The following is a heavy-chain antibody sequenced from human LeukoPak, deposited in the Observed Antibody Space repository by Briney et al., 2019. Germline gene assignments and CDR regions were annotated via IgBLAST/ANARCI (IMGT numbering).Heavy chain of an antibody. CDR1: GNYW. V-gene: IGHV3-74*01. J-gene: IGHJ5*02. Sequence: GGSLRLSCAASGNYWMHWVRQVPGKGLVWVSHINSDGSWTSYADSVKGRFTISRDNAKNSLYLQMNSLRAEDTAVYYCARDRYPSVLPQNWFDPWGQGTLVTVSS. CDR2: INSDGSWT. CDR3: ARDRYPSVLPQNWFDP. D-gene: IGHD3-10*01.